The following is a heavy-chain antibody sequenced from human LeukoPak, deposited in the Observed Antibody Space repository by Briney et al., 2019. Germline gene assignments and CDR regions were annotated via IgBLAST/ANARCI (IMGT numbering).Heavy chain of an antibody. CDR2: IYYSGST. Sequence: SETLSLTCTVSGGSISSSSYYWGWIRQPPGKGLEWIGSIYYSGSTYYNPSLKSRVTISVDTSKNQFSLKLSSVTAADTAVYYCARRGRTTIDYWGQGTLVTVSS. CDR3: ARRGRTTIDY. V-gene: IGHV4-39*07. D-gene: IGHD1-1*01. CDR1: GGSISSSSYY. J-gene: IGHJ4*02.